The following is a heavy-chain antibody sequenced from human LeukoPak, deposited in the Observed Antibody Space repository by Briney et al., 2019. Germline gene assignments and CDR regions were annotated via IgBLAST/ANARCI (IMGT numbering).Heavy chain of an antibody. D-gene: IGHD1-26*01. CDR2: IYTSGTT. V-gene: IGHV4-4*07. Sequence: ASETVSLTCTVSGGSFSTYYWSWIRQPAGKGLEWIGHIYTSGTTNYNPSLKSRVTISVDTSKNQFSLKLSSVTAADTAVYYCARVSGSSTQGFDYWGQGTLVTVSS. CDR1: GGSFSTYY. J-gene: IGHJ4*02. CDR3: ARVSGSSTQGFDY.